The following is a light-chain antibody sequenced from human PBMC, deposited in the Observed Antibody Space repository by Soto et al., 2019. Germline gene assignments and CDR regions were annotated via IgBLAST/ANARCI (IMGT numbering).Light chain of an antibody. J-gene: IGKJ1*01. CDR2: SAS. CDR3: QQYYRYPWT. Sequence: DIQMTPSPSSVSASVGDRVTITCRARQGISTYLGWYQQKPGKAPKSLIYSASSLQSGVPSKFSVVGSGAAFNLTLTDIQPDDFATYYCQQYYRYPWTFCQGTKGEI. CDR1: QGISTY. V-gene: IGKV1-16*02.